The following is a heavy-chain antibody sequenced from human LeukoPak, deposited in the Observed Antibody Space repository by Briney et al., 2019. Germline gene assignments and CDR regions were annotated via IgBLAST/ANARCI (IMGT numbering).Heavy chain of an antibody. CDR3: AGGAAVSFDS. J-gene: IGHJ4*02. CDR2: ISYSGST. CDR1: GGSIKTYY. V-gene: IGHV4-59*01. D-gene: IGHD6-25*01. Sequence: SETLSLTCTVSGGSIKTYYWSWIRQPPGKGLEWIGCISYSGSTNYNPSLKSRVTISVDTSKNQFSLKLSSVTAADTAVYYCAGGAAVSFDSWGQGSLVSVSS.